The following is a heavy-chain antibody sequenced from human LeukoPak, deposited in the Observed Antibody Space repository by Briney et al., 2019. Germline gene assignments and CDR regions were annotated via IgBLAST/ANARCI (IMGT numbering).Heavy chain of an antibody. D-gene: IGHD2-2*01. CDR1: GGSISSYY. J-gene: IGHJ6*03. CDR3: AKEDIVVVPAAMGGYYYYYMGV. Sequence: SETLSLTCTVSGGSISSYYWSWIRQPAGKGLEWIGRIYTSGSTNYNPSLKSRVTMSADTSKNQFSLKLSSVTAADTAVYYCAKEDIVVVPAAMGGYYYYYMGVWGKGTTVTVSS. CDR2: IYTSGST. V-gene: IGHV4-4*07.